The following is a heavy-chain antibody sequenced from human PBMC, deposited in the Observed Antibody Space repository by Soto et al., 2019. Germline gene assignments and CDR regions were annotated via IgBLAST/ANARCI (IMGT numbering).Heavy chain of an antibody. CDR2: IISSSSNI. J-gene: IGHJ4*02. V-gene: IGHV3-21*01. CDR3: ARSYGETYYYDSSGYRFDY. D-gene: IGHD3-22*01. CDR1: GFTFSSYS. Sequence: PGGSLRLSCAASGFTFSSYSMNWVRQAPGKGLEWVSSIISSSSNIYYADSVKGRFTISRDNAKNSLYLQMNSLRAEDTAVYYCARSYGETYYYDSSGYRFDYWGQVTLVTVSS.